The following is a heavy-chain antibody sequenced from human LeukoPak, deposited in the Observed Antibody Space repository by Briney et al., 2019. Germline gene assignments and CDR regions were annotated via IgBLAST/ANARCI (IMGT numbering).Heavy chain of an antibody. CDR3: ARVLRYCSGGNCYSGGLGYMDV. CDR2: ISSSSSYI. D-gene: IGHD2-15*01. CDR1: GFTVSSNY. V-gene: IGHV3-21*04. Sequence: PGGSLRLSCAASGFTVSSNYMSWVRQAPGKGLEWVSSISSSSSYIYYADSVKGRFTISRDNAKNSLFLQMNSLRAEDTAVYYCARVLRYCSGGNCYSGGLGYMDVWGKGTTVTISS. J-gene: IGHJ6*03.